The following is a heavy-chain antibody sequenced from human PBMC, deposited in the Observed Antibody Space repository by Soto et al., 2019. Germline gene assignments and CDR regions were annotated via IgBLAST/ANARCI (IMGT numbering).Heavy chain of an antibody. CDR1: AAIFKGHG. Sequence: WVSMRLPCAASAAIFKGHGMHWILQTPGKGLEWVAIIRYDGSDEHYGDSVKGRFTISRDNSKNMLYLQMNSLRAEDTAVYYCARDGVGATTFFGFLDYWGQGTLVTVSS. CDR3: ARDGVGATTFFGFLDY. V-gene: IGHV3-33*08. J-gene: IGHJ4*02. D-gene: IGHD1-26*01. CDR2: IRYDGSDE.